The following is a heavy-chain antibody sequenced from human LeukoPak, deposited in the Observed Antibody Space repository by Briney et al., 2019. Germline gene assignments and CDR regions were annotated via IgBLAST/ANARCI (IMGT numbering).Heavy chain of an antibody. J-gene: IGHJ6*03. CDR1: GGYISSFY. CDR2: VYYTGST. D-gene: IGHD1-26*01. V-gene: IGHV4-59*01. Sequence: SETLSLTCTVSGGYISSFYWSWIRQPPGKGLEWIGYVYYTGSTDYNPSLKSRVTLSVDTSKNQFSLKLTSVTAADTAVYYCASVGATHYYYYYMDVWGKGTTVTVSS. CDR3: ASVGATHYYYYYMDV.